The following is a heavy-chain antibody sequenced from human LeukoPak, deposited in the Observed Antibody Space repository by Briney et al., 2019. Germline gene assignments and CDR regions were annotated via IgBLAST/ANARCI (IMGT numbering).Heavy chain of an antibody. J-gene: IGHJ3*01. D-gene: IGHD5-18*01. CDR3: GRGRYSYGAFDL. CDR2: INSDGSST. V-gene: IGHV3-74*01. Sequence: GGSLRLSCAASGFTFSTYWMHWVRQAPGKGLVWVSRINSDGSSTTNADSVKGRFTISRDNAKNTLYLQMNSLRADDTAVYYCGRGRYSYGAFDLWGQGTMVTVSS. CDR1: GFTFSTYW.